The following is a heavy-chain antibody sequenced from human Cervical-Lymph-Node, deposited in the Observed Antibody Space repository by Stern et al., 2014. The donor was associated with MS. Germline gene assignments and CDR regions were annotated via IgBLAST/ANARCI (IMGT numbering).Heavy chain of an antibody. D-gene: IGHD1-26*01. Sequence: VQLVESGAEVERPGASVKVSCKASGYTFTASFLHWGRQAPGQGLEWMGWISPKTGSATYAQKFQDRVTMTRDTSINTGYMEVSSLRSDDTAVYYCARDRGSYSDYWGQGTLVAVSS. CDR2: ISPKTGSA. V-gene: IGHV1-2*02. CDR3: ARDRGSYSDY. J-gene: IGHJ4*02. CDR1: GYTFTASF.